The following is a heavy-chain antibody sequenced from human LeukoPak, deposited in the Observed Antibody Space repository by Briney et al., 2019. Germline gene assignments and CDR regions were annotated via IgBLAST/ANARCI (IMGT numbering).Heavy chain of an antibody. CDR2: IYYDGST. D-gene: IGHD5-12*01. Sequence: SETLSLTCTVSGGSVSSGRDYWSWVRQPPGKGLEWIGNIYYDGSTKYNPSLKSRVTISVDTSKNQFSLRLSSVTPADTAVYYCARDWSPKWLFLWGQGTLVIASS. V-gene: IGHV4-61*01. J-gene: IGHJ4*02. CDR1: GGSVSSGRDY. CDR3: ARDWSPKWLFL.